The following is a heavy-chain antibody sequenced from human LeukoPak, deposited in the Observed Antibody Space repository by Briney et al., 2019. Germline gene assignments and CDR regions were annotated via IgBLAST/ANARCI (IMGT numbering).Heavy chain of an antibody. J-gene: IGHJ6*02. V-gene: IGHV1-69*04. D-gene: IGHD1-1*01. CDR1: GGTFSSYA. Sequence: ASVKVSCKASGGTFSSYAISWVRQAPGQGLEWMGRIIPILGIANYAQKFQGRVTITADKSTSTAYMELSSLRSEDTAVYYCARDWTGLEVLSYGMDVWGQGTTVTVSS. CDR2: IIPILGIA. CDR3: ARDWTGLEVLSYGMDV.